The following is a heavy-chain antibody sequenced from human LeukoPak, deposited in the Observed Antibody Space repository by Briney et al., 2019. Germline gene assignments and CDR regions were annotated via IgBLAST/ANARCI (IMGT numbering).Heavy chain of an antibody. D-gene: IGHD3-3*01. CDR3: ASPSYYGFWSGYSYDAFDI. CDR1: GYTFTSYG. Sequence: ASVKVSCKASGYTFTSYGISWVRQAPGQGLEWMGWISAYNGNTNYAQKLQGRVTMTTDTSTSTAYMELRSLRSDDTAVYYCASPSYYGFWSGYSYDAFDIWGQGTMVTVSS. CDR2: ISAYNGNT. V-gene: IGHV1-18*01. J-gene: IGHJ3*02.